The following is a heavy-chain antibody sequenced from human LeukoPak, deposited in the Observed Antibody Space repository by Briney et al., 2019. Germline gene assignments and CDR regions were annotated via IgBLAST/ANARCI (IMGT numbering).Heavy chain of an antibody. J-gene: IGHJ4*02. V-gene: IGHV4-61*02. D-gene: IGHD5-24*01. CDR2: IYTSGNT. CDR1: GDSISSGSYY. CDR3: ARERRDGYKVYFDY. Sequence: SETLSLTCTVSGDSISSGSYYWSWIRQPAGKGLEWIGRIYTSGNTNYNPSLKSRVTISVDTSRNQFSLKLSSVTAADTAVYYCARERRDGYKVYFDYWGQGTLVTVSS.